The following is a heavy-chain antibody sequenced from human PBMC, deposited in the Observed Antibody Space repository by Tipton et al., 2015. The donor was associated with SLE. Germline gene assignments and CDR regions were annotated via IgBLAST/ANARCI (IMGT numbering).Heavy chain of an antibody. CDR2: VSWNNDSI. V-gene: IGHV3-9*01. CDR1: GFFFDDYT. J-gene: IGHJ4*02. Sequence: SLRLSCAASGFFFDDYTMHWVRQAPGKGLEWVSGVSWNNDSIGYADSVKGRFTISRDNAKNSLYLQMNSLRPEDTAVYYCARQYLPGSGPSFDSWGQGTLVTVSS. D-gene: IGHD2/OR15-2a*01. CDR3: ARQYLPGSGPSFDS.